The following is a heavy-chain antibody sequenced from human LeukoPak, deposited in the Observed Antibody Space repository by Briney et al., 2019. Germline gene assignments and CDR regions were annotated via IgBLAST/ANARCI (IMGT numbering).Heavy chain of an antibody. V-gene: IGHV3-21*01. CDR1: GFTFSSYS. CDR2: IGSSISYI. D-gene: IGHD2-8*01. CDR3: VRALMGIGDY. Sequence: GGSLRLSCAASGFTFSSYSMKWVRQGPGKGLEWVSFIGSSISYISYADSVKGRFTISRDNAKNSLYLQMNSLRAEDTAVYYCVRALMGIGDYWGQGTLVTVSS. J-gene: IGHJ4*02.